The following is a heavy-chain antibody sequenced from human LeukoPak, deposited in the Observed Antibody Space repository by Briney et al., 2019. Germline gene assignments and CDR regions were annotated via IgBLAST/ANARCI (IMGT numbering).Heavy chain of an antibody. CDR3: ARGQKAVRGVTLADY. CDR1: GYRITGYY. J-gene: IGHJ4*02. V-gene: IGHV1-2*02. Sequence: RASVKVSCKASGYRITGYYMDWVRQAPGQGLEWMGWINPNSGVTKYAQKFQGRVTMTRDTSISTAYMELSRLRSDDTAVYYCARGQKAVRGVTLADYWGQGTLVTVSS. D-gene: IGHD3-10*01. CDR2: INPNSGVT.